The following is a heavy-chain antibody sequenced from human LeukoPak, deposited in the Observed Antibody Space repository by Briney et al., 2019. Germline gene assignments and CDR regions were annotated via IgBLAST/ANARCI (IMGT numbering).Heavy chain of an antibody. Sequence: KPSETLSLTCVVYGGSFSGYYWSWLRQPPGKGLEWIGEINHSGSTNYNPSLKSRVTISVDTSKNQFSLKLSSVTAADTAVYYCARLGRNTETTPDCSGGSCYYFDYWGQGTLVTVSS. D-gene: IGHD2-15*01. CDR2: INHSGST. V-gene: IGHV4-34*01. J-gene: IGHJ4*02. CDR3: ARLGRNTETTPDCSGGSCYYFDY. CDR1: GGSFSGYY.